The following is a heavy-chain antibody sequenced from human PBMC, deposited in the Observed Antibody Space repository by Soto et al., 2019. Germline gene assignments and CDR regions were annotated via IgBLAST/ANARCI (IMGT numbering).Heavy chain of an antibody. D-gene: IGHD3-16*01. CDR1: GFTFSSYG. CDR2: IWYDGSNK. J-gene: IGHJ4*02. Sequence: LRLSCAASGFTFSSYGMHWVRQAPGKGLEWVAVIWYDGSNKYYADSVKGRFTISRDNSKNTLYLQMNSLRAEDTAVYYCARDLYDYIWGSCLNPVSFAYWGQGTLVTVSS. CDR3: ARDLYDYIWGSCLNPVSFAY. V-gene: IGHV3-33*01.